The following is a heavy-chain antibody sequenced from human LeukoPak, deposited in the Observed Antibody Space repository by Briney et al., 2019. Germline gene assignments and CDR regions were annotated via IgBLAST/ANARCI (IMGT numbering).Heavy chain of an antibody. Sequence: SETLSLTCTVSGGSISSSSYYWGWIRQPPGKGLEWIGSIYYSGSTYYNPSLKSRVTISVDTSKNQFSLKLSSVTAADTAVYYCARGGEWLRANWFHPWGQGTLVTVSS. CDR2: IYYSGST. CDR3: ARGGEWLRANWFHP. D-gene: IGHD5-12*01. CDR1: GGSISSSSYY. J-gene: IGHJ5*02. V-gene: IGHV4-39*07.